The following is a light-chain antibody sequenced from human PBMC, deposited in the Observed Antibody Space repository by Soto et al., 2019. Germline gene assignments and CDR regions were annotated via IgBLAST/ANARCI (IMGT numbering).Light chain of an antibody. J-gene: IGKJ3*01. Sequence: EIVLTQSPGTLSLSPGERATLSCRASQSVNNNYLGWYQQKPGQTPRLLIYGASNRATGIPDRFSGSGSGTDFTLTISRLEPEDFAVYYCQQYGISPFTFGPGTKVDIK. CDR1: QSVNNNY. CDR3: QQYGISPFT. CDR2: GAS. V-gene: IGKV3-20*01.